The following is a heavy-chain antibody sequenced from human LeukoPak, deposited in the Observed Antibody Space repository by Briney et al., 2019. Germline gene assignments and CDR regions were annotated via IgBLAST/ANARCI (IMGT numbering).Heavy chain of an antibody. V-gene: IGHV4-34*01. CDR3: AASVAGRGTADTRGQTDLNWFDP. D-gene: IGHD6-19*01. CDR1: GGSFSGYY. J-gene: IGHJ5*02. Sequence: SETLSLTCAVYGGSFSGYYWSWIRQPPGKGLEWIGEINHSGSTNYTPSLKSRVTISVDTSKNQFSLKLSSVTAADTAVYYCAASVAGRGTADTRGQTDLNWFDPWGQGTLVTVSS. CDR2: INHSGST.